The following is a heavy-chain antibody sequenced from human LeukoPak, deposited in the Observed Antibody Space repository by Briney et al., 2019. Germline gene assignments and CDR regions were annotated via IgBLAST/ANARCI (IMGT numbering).Heavy chain of an antibody. V-gene: IGHV3-53*01. J-gene: IGHJ3*01. CDR2: IYSGGGT. CDR1: GFTVSSTY. D-gene: IGHD1-26*01. Sequence: PGGSLRLSCAASGFTVSSTYMSWVRQAPGKGLEWVSVIYSGGGTYYADSVKGRFTISRDNSKNTLYLQMNSLRAEDTAVYYCARYHSASYSNAFDVWGQGTMVIVSS. CDR3: ARYHSASYSNAFDV.